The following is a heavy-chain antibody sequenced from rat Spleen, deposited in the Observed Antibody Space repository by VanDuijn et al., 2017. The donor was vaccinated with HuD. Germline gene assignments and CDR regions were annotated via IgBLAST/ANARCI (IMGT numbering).Heavy chain of an antibody. D-gene: IGHD1-10*01. CDR1: GFTFSDYY. CDR3: ARPNNYYVMDA. CDR2: ISYDGGNT. Sequence: EVKLVESGGGLVQPGRSMKLSCAASGFTFSDYYMAWVRQAPTKGLEWVASISYDGGNTYYRDSVKGRFTISRNNAKSTLYLQMDSLRSEDTATYYCARPNNYYVMDAWGQGASVTVSS. J-gene: IGHJ4*01. V-gene: IGHV5-25*01.